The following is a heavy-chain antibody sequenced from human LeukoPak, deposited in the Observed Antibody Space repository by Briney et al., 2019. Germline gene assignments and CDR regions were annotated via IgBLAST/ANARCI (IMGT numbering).Heavy chain of an antibody. D-gene: IGHD3-10*01. Sequence: PGGSLRLSCVASGFTVSSNYMSWVRQAPGKGLEWVAFIRYDGSNKYYADSVKGRFTISRDNSKNTLYLQMNSLRAEDTAVYYCANGMVRGGYWGQGTLVTVSS. CDR2: IRYDGSNK. V-gene: IGHV3-30*02. CDR3: ANGMVRGGY. CDR1: GFTVSSNY. J-gene: IGHJ4*02.